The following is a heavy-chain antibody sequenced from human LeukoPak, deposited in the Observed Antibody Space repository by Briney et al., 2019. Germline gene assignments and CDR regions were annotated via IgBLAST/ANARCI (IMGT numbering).Heavy chain of an antibody. CDR2: INHSGST. CDR3: ARASGSYLGANAFDI. CDR1: GGSFSGYY. J-gene: IGHJ3*02. V-gene: IGHV4-34*01. D-gene: IGHD1-26*01. Sequence: SETLSLTCAVYGGSFSGYYWSWIRQPPGKGLEWIGEINHSGSTNYNPSLKSRVTISVDTSKNQFSLKLSSVTAADTAVYYCARASGSYLGANAFDIWGQGTMVTVSS.